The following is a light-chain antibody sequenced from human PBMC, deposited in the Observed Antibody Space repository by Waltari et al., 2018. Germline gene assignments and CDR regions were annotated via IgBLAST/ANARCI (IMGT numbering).Light chain of an antibody. J-gene: IGKJ1*01. CDR2: WAS. CDR1: QSVLYSSNNKNY. V-gene: IGKV4-1*01. CDR3: QQCYSTPPT. Sequence: DIVMTQSPDSLAVSLVERATINCKPSQSVLYSSNNKNYLAWYQQKPGQPPKLLIYWASTRESGVPDRFSGSGSGTDFTLTISSLQAEDVAVYYCQQCYSTPPTFGQGTKVEIK.